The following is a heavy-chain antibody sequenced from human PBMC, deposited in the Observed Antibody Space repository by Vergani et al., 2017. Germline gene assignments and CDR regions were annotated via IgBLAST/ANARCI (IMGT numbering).Heavy chain of an antibody. CDR2: ISGSGGST. D-gene: IGHD6-19*01. V-gene: IGHV3-23*01. CDR3: AKGDSIAVAGLVDY. Sequence: EVQLLVSGGGFVQPGGSLRLSCAASGFTFSSYAMSWVRQAPGKGLEWVSAISGSGGSTYYANSVKGRFNISRDNSKNTLYLKMNSLRAEDTAVYYGAKGDSIAVAGLVDYWGQGTLVTVSS. CDR1: GFTFSSYA. J-gene: IGHJ4*02.